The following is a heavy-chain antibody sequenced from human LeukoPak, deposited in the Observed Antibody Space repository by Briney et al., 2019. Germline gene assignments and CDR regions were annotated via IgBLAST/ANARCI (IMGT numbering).Heavy chain of an antibody. CDR1: GFTFSSYW. CDR2: IRYDGNNK. V-gene: IGHV3-30*02. Sequence: GGSLRLSCAASGFTFSSYWMHWVRQVPGKGLDWVAFIRYDGNNKLYADSVKGRFTISRDNSKNTLYLHINSLRAEDTAVYYCVKDNPLDYWGQGTLVIVSS. D-gene: IGHD1-14*01. J-gene: IGHJ4*02. CDR3: VKDNPLDY.